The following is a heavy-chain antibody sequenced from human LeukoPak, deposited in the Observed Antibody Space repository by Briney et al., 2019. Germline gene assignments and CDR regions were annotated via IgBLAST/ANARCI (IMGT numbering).Heavy chain of an antibody. CDR3: ARPFRYSYGYGFDP. D-gene: IGHD5-18*01. Sequence: SETLSLTCTVSGGSITRFYWSWIRQPPGKGLEWIGYIYDIGTTNYNPSLKSRVTISVDTSKNQFSLKLSSVTAADTAVYYCARPFRYSYGYGFDPWGQGTLVTVSS. V-gene: IGHV4-59*12. CDR1: GGSITRFY. J-gene: IGHJ5*02. CDR2: IYDIGTT.